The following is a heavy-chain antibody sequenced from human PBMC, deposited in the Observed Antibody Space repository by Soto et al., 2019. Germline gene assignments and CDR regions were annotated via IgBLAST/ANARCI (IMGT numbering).Heavy chain of an antibody. D-gene: IGHD6-13*01. Sequence: PGGSLRLSCAVSGFTFSSYAMHWVRQAPGKGLEWVAVIAADGVDKHYADSVKGRFTISRDNPKNTLSLQMNSLRAEDTAVYYCAKQHSRIASSCFDDWGNGTLVTVSS. CDR1: GFTFSSYA. CDR3: AKQHSRIASSCFDD. V-gene: IGHV3-30*18. J-gene: IGHJ4*01. CDR2: IAADGVDK.